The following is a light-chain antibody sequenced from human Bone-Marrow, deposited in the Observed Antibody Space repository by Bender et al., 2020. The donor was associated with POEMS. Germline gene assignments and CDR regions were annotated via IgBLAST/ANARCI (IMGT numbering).Light chain of an antibody. Sequence: QSALTQPASVSASPGQSITISCTGTSSDVGHYNYVSWYQHHPGKALKLIIYDVTNRPSGVSARFSGSKSGNTASLTISGLQTEDEAAYYCSSYTRSSTLVVFGGGTKLTVL. V-gene: IGLV2-14*03. CDR1: SSDVGHYNY. CDR3: SSYTRSSTLVV. J-gene: IGLJ2*01. CDR2: DVT.